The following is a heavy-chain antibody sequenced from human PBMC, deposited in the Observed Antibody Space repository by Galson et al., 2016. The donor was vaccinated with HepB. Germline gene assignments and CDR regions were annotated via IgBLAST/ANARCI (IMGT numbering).Heavy chain of an antibody. J-gene: IGHJ4*02. CDR1: GYTFTNYD. CDR2: MTPDSGKT. D-gene: IGHD7-27*01. CDR3: ARNREFTGDFDY. Sequence: SVKVSCKASGYTFTNYDINWVRQATGQGLEWLGWMTPDSGKTGYAQKFQGRLTPTRDTSTSTAYMELSSLTSDDTAVYFCARNREFTGDFDYWGQGALVTVSS. V-gene: IGHV1-8*01.